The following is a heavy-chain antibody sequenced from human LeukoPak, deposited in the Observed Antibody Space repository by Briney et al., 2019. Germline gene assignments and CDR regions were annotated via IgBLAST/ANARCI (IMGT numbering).Heavy chain of an antibody. CDR1: GGSFSGYY. CDR3: ARSYGSTSWFDP. J-gene: IGHJ5*02. CDR2: INHSGST. D-gene: IGHD2-2*01. V-gene: IGHV4-34*01. Sequence: SETLSLTCAVYGGSFSGYYWSLIRQPPGKGLEWIGEINHSGSTNYNPSLKSRVTISVDTSKNQFSLKLSSVTAADTAVYYCARSYGSTSWFDPWGQGTLVTVSS.